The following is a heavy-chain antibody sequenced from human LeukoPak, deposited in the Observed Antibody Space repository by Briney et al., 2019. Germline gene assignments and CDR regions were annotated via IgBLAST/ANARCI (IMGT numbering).Heavy chain of an antibody. CDR1: GFTFSSYA. V-gene: IGHV3-23*01. CDR3: AQELVGAFSPNNDY. CDR2: ISGSGGST. Sequence: GGSLRLFCAASGFTFSSYAMSWVRQAPGKGLEWVSAISGSGGSTYYADSVKGRFTISRDNSKNTLYLQMNSLRAEDTAVYYCAQELVGAFSPNNDYWGQGTLVTVSS. J-gene: IGHJ4*02. D-gene: IGHD1-26*01.